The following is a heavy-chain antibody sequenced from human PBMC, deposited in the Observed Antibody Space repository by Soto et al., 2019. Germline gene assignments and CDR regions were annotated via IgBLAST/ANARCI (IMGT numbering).Heavy chain of an antibody. Sequence: SVKVSCKASGGTFSSYAISWVRQAPGQGLEWMGGIIPIFGTANYAQKFQGRVTITADESTSTAYMELSSLRSEDTAVYHCARARYCSGGSCYSLISPSNWFDPWGQGTLVTVSS. CDR1: GGTFSSYA. CDR2: IIPIFGTA. D-gene: IGHD2-15*01. V-gene: IGHV1-69*13. J-gene: IGHJ5*02. CDR3: ARARYCSGGSCYSLISPSNWFDP.